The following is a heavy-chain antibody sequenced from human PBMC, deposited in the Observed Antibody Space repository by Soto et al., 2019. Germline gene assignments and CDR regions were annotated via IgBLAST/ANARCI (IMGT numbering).Heavy chain of an antibody. V-gene: IGHV3-30-3*01. CDR2: ISYDGSNK. J-gene: IGHJ4*02. D-gene: IGHD5-12*01. Sequence: QVQLVESGGGVVQPGRSLRLSCAASGFTFSTYTMHWVRQAPGKGLEWVALISYDGSNKYYADSVKGRFTISRDNSKNTMHLQMNRVRAEDTAVYYCASRSVPGYSYGEGFDYWGQGTLVTVSS. CDR1: GFTFSTYT. CDR3: ASRSVPGYSYGEGFDY.